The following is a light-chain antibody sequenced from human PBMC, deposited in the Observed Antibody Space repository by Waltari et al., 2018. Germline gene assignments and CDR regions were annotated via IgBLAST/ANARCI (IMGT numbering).Light chain of an antibody. Sequence: SSGLIQTPPVSVAPGKTASITCGGSKISHTSWQQYQQKPGQAPVLVVYDDRARPSGFPERFSGSTSGNTATLTISRVEAGDEADYSCQVWASSSDHVVFGGGTKLTVL. CDR1: KISHTS. CDR3: QVWASSSDHVV. V-gene: IGLV3-21*03. CDR2: DDR. J-gene: IGLJ2*01.